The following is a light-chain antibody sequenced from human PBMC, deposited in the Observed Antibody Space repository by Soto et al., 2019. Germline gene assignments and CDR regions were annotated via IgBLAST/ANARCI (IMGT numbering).Light chain of an antibody. V-gene: IGKV1-5*01. CDR1: QSISSW. CDR3: QQYNSYSPT. Sequence: DIQMTQSPSTLSAYVGDRVTIPCRASQSISSWLAWYQQKPGKAPKLLIYDASSLESGVPSRFSGSGSGTEFTLTISSLQPDDFATYYCQQYNSYSPTFGQGTKVDI. CDR2: DAS. J-gene: IGKJ1*01.